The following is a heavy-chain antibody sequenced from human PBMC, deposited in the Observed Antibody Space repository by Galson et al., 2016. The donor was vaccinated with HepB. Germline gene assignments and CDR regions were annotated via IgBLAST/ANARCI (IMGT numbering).Heavy chain of an antibody. J-gene: IGHJ6*04. CDR1: GGSIDTTNW. V-gene: IGHV4-4*02. Sequence: SETLSLTCAVSGGSIDTTNWWSWVRQPPGKGLEWIGDIFHNGSANYNPSLKSRVTISVDRSKSQFSLKLSSVTAADTAIYYCARSYIELAYYYYYAMDVWGKGTTVIVSS. CDR2: IFHNGSA. CDR3: ARSYIELAYYYYYAMDV. D-gene: IGHD2-8*02.